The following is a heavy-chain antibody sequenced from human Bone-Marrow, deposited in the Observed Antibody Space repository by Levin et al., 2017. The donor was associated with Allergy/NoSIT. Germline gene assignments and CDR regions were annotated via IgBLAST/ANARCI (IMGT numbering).Heavy chain of an antibody. CDR3: ARDRREVVVAATLRRYYYGMDV. D-gene: IGHD2-15*01. J-gene: IGHJ6*02. V-gene: IGHV3-30*04. Sequence: PSETLSLTCAASGFTFSSYATHWVRQAPGKGLEWVAVISYDGSNKYYADSVKGRFTISRDNSKNTLYLQMNSLRAEDTAVYYCARDRREVVVAATLRRYYYGMDVWGQGTTVTVSS. CDR1: GFTFSSYA. CDR2: ISYDGSNK.